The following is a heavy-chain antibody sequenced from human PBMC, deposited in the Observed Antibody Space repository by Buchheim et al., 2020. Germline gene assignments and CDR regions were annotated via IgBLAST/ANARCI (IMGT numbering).Heavy chain of an antibody. CDR1: GFTFSSYS. Sequence: EVQLVESGGGLVQPGGSLRLSCAASGFTFSSYSMNWVRQAPGKGLEWVSYISSSSSTIYYADSVKGRFTISRDNAKNSLYLQMNSLRDEDTAVYYCAREPLSYCGGDCYFYPPGPFDYGGQGTL. D-gene: IGHD2-21*02. V-gene: IGHV3-48*02. J-gene: IGHJ4*02. CDR3: AREPLSYCGGDCYFYPPGPFDY. CDR2: ISSSSSTI.